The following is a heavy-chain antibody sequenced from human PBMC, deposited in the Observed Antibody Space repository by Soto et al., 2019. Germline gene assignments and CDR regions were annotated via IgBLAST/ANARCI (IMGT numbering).Heavy chain of an antibody. V-gene: IGHV3-33*01. Sequence: PGGSLRLSCAASGFTFSSFCMHWVRQAPGKGLEWVAVIWYDGSHKNYADSVKGRFTISRDNSKSTLYLQMSSLAAEDTAVYYCARGSYSNSYGMDVWGQGTTVTVSS. CDR3: ARGSYSNSYGMDV. J-gene: IGHJ6*02. D-gene: IGHD4-4*01. CDR2: IWYDGSHK. CDR1: GFTFSSFC.